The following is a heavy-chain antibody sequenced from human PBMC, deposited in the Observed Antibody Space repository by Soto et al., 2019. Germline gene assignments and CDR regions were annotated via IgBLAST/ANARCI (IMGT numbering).Heavy chain of an antibody. J-gene: IGHJ4*02. CDR3: ASGVAMRGFDY. D-gene: IGHD2-2*01. Sequence: QVQLVQSGAEVKKPGSSVKVSCKASGGTFSSYTISWVRQAPGQGREWMGRIIPILGIANYAQKFQGRVTMTADKRTSTAYMELSSLGSEDTAVYYGASGVAMRGFDYWGQGTLVTVSS. CDR1: GGTFSSYT. V-gene: IGHV1-69*02. CDR2: IIPILGIA.